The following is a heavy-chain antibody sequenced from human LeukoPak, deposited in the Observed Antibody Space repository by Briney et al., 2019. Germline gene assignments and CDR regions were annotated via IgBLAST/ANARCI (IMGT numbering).Heavy chain of an antibody. D-gene: IGHD1-26*01. V-gene: IGHV4-39*01. Sequence: SETLSLTCTVSSGSLCISSYYWGCIRQPRGTGLEWNGRICYSGTTSYNPSRKSRVTISVDTSKNQFSRKLSSVTAAAPALYSWGRRGPNSGSYDYWGQGTVVTVSS. CDR3: GRRGPNSGSYDY. CDR1: SGSLCISSYY. J-gene: IGHJ4*02. CDR2: ICYSGTT.